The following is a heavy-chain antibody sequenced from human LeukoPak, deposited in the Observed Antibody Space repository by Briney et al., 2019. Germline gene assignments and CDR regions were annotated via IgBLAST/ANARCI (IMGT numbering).Heavy chain of an antibody. J-gene: IGHJ4*02. D-gene: IGHD4-17*01. CDR3: ASMATVTNYYFDY. V-gene: IGHV1-2*02. CDR2: INPNSGGT. CDR1: GYTFTGYY. Sequence: ASVKVSCKASGYTFTGYYMHWVRQAPGQGLEWMGWINPNSGGTNYAQKFQGRVTMTRDTSISTAYMELSRLRSDDMAVYYCASMATVTNYYFDYWGQGTLVTVSS.